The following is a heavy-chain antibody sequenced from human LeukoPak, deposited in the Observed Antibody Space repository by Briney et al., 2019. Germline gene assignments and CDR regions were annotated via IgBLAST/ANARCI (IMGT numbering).Heavy chain of an antibody. CDR1: GYTFTSYD. J-gene: IGHJ4*02. V-gene: IGHV1-8*01. CDR3: ARGPHFYGSGNFDY. CDR2: MNPNSGNT. Sequence: GASVKVSCKASGYTFTSYDINWVRQATGQGLEWMGWMNPNSGNTGYAQKFQGRVTMTRNTSISTAYMELSSLRSEDTAVYYCARGPHFYGSGNFDYWGQGTLVTVSS. D-gene: IGHD3-10*01.